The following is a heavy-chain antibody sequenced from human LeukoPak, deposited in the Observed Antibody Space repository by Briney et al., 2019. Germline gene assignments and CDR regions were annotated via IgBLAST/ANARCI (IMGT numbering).Heavy chain of an antibody. CDR2: ISSDGSST. V-gene: IGHV3-74*01. J-gene: IGHJ4*02. D-gene: IGHD3/OR15-3a*01. CDR1: GFTFSSYW. Sequence: PAGSLRLSCAASGFTFSSYWMHWVRQAPGKVLVWVSRISSDGSSTRYADSVKGRFTISRDNAKNTLYLQMNSLRAEDTAVYYCVRAGLGFDYWGQGTLVTVSS. CDR3: VRAGLGFDY.